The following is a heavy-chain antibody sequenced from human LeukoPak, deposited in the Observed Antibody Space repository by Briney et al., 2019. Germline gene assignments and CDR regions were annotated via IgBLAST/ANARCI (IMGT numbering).Heavy chain of an antibody. V-gene: IGHV4-34*01. CDR1: GGSFSGYY. J-gene: IGHJ4*02. CDR2: INHSGST. CDR3: AREIVGAHVDY. Sequence: SETLSLTCAVYGGSFSGYYWSWIRQPPGKGLEWIGEINHSGSTNYNPSLKSRVTISVDTSENQFSLKLSSVTAADTAVYYCAREIVGAHVDYWGQGTLVTVSS. D-gene: IGHD1-26*01.